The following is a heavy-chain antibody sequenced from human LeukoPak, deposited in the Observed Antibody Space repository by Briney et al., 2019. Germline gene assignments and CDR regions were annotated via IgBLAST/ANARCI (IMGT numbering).Heavy chain of an antibody. D-gene: IGHD3-10*01. V-gene: IGHV4-4*07. CDR1: GGSFSGYY. J-gene: IGHJ4*02. Sequence: SETLSLTCAVYGGSFSGYYWSWIRQPAGKGLEWIGRIYTSGSTNYNPSLKSRVTMSVDTSKNQFSLKLSSVTAADTAVYYCARDRTGTNDYWGQGTLVTVSS. CDR3: ARDRTGTNDY. CDR2: IYTSGST.